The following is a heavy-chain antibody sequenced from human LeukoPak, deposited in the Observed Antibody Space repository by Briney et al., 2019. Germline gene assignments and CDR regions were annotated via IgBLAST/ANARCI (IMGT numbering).Heavy chain of an antibody. CDR1: GYSISSGYY. V-gene: IGHV4-38-2*02. CDR2: IYHSGST. J-gene: IGHJ4*02. D-gene: IGHD1-26*01. CDR3: ARIKKSGSYSYYFDY. Sequence: SETLSLTCTVSGYSISSGYYWGWIRQPPGKGLEWIGSIYHSGSTYYNPSLKSRVTISVDTSKNQFSLKLSSVTAADTAVYYCARIKKSGSYSYYFDYWGQGTLVTVSS.